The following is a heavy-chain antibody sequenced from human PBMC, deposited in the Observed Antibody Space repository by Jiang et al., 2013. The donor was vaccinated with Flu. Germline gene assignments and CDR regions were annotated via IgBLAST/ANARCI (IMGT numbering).Heavy chain of an antibody. CDR3: ARDNLGDFGYFFDN. Sequence: QLLESGGGVVQPGRSQRLSCAASGFSFSNYVIHWVRQAPGKGLEWVAVIWYDGSSKYYADSVKGRFTISRDNSKNTVYLEMNSLRAEDTAVYYCARDNLGDFGYFFDNWGQGALVTVSS. D-gene: IGHD2-21*02. CDR2: IWYDGSSK. V-gene: IGHV3-33*01. J-gene: IGHJ4*02. CDR1: GFSFSNYV.